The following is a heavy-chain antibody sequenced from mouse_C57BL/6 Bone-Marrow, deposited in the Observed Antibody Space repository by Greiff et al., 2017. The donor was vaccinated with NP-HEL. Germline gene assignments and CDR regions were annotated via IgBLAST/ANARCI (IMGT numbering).Heavy chain of an antibody. CDR3: AKHGYDVGGYAMDY. V-gene: IGHV2-9*01. J-gene: IGHJ4*01. CDR2: IWGGGST. D-gene: IGHD2-2*01. CDR1: GFSLTSYG. Sequence: VKLVESGPGLVAPSPCLSISCTVSGFSLTSYGVDWVRQPPGKGLEWLGVIWGGGSTNYNSALMSRLSISKDNSKSQVFLKMNRLQTDDTAIYYCAKHGYDVGGYAMDYWGQGTSVTVSS.